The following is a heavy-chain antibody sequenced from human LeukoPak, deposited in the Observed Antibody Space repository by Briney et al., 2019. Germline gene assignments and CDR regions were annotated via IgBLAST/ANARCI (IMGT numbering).Heavy chain of an antibody. CDR2: ISDSGNT. CDR3: AKAPVTTCRGAYCYPFDY. J-gene: IGHJ4*02. Sequence: GGSLRLSCAASGFTLSSYAMSWVRQAPGKGLEWVSAISDSGNTYHADSVKGWFTISRDSSKNTLFLQMNRLRPEDAAVYYCAKAPVTTCRGAYCYPFDYWGQGTLVTVSS. D-gene: IGHD2-21*01. CDR1: GFTLSSYA. V-gene: IGHV3-23*01.